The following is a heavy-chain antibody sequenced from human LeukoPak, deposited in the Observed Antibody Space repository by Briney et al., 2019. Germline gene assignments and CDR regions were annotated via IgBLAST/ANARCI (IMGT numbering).Heavy chain of an antibody. CDR3: ARPAGDYYDSSGYYPLGV. CDR1: GFTVSSNY. J-gene: IGHJ4*02. CDR2: IYSGGST. V-gene: IGHV3-66*02. Sequence: GGSLRLSCAASGFTVSSNYMSWVRQAPGKGLEWVSVIYSGGSTYYADSVKGRFTISRDNSKNTVYLQMNSLRAEDTAMYYCARPAGDYYDSSGYYPLGVWGQGTLVTVSS. D-gene: IGHD3-22*01.